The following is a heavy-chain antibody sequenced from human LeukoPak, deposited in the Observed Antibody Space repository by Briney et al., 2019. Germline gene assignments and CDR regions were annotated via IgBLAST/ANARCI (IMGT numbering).Heavy chain of an antibody. CDR2: INHSGST. CDR3: ASKEGDAFDI. J-gene: IGHJ3*02. Sequence: PSETLSLTCAVYGGSFSGYYWSWIRQPPGKGLEWIGEINHSGSTNYNPSLKSRVTISVDTSKNQFSLKLSSVTAADTAVYYCASKEGDAFDIWGQGTMVTVSS. V-gene: IGHV4-34*01. CDR1: GGSFSGYY.